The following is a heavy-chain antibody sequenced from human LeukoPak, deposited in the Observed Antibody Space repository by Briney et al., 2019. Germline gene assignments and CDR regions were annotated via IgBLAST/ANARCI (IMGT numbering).Heavy chain of an antibody. CDR2: IYWDDDR. V-gene: IGHV2-5*02. CDR1: GFSLSTGGVG. D-gene: IGHD1-1*01. Sequence: SGPTLVKPPQTLTLTCTFSGFSLSTGGVGVGWIRQPPGKALECLALIYWDDDRRYNPSLRSRLTITKDTSRNQVVLTMTDMDPVDTATYFCAKRRGGYNWNDGDFDYWGQGTLVTVSS. J-gene: IGHJ4*02. CDR3: AKRRGGYNWNDGDFDY.